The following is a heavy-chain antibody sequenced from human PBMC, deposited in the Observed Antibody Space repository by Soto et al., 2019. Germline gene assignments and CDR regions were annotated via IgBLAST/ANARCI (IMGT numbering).Heavy chain of an antibody. J-gene: IGHJ6*02. D-gene: IGHD3-10*01. Sequence: PGESLKISCNGSGYIFSSYWIGWVRQMPGKGLEWMGLIYHGDSDNRYTPSFQGQVTISADKSISTAYLQWSSLKASDTAMYYCAGGGVRGVITRTRDYYGMDVWGQGTTVTVSS. CDR2: IYHGDSDN. CDR3: AGGGVRGVITRTRDYYGMDV. CDR1: GYIFSSYW. V-gene: IGHV5-51*01.